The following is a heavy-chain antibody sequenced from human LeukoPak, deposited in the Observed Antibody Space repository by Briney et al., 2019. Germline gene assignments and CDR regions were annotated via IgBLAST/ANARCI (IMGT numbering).Heavy chain of an antibody. CDR3: GRDRNYQDSSGRPGY. CDR2: MNPNTCGT. V-gene: IGHV1-2*02. J-gene: IGHJ4*02. Sequence: PSVKVSCKASGSTFNGYYMHSVRPAPGQGLEWLGWMNPNTCGTNYAQKFQGRITMTRDTSINTAYTEMSRLRSDDTAVYYCGRDRNYQDSSGRPGYWGQGTLVTAPS. CDR1: GSTFNGYY. D-gene: IGHD3-22*01.